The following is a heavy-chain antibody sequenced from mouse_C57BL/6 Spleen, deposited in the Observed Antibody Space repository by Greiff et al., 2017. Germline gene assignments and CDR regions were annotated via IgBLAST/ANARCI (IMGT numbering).Heavy chain of an antibody. Sequence: VQLQQPGAELVKPGASVKLSCKASGYTFTSYWMHWVKQRPGRGLEWIGWIDPGSGGIKYNEKVKGKATLTVDKASSTAYMQLSSLTSEDSAVYYCARANVDAFDYWGQGTSVTVSS. CDR2: IDPGSGGI. D-gene: IGHD1-2*01. V-gene: IGHV1-72*01. CDR1: GYTFTSYW. J-gene: IGHJ4*01. CDR3: ARANVDAFDY.